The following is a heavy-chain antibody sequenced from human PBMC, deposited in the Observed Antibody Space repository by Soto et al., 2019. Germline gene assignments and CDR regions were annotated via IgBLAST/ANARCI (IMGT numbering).Heavy chain of an antibody. V-gene: IGHV2-26*01. CDR3: ARLGGTGSYYEAYDAFDL. CDR2: IFSNDEK. Sequence: QVTLKESGPVLVKPTETLTLTCTVSGFSLSNAKMGVSWIRQPPGKALEWLAHIFSNDEKSYSTSLKSRLTMSKDSSKSPVVLTMANMGPVDTATYYCARLGGTGSYYEAYDAFDLWGQGTLVTVSS. J-gene: IGHJ3*01. CDR1: GFSLSNAKMG. D-gene: IGHD1-26*01.